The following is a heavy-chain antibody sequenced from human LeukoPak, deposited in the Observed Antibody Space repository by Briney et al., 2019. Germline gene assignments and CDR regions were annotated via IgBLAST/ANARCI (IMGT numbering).Heavy chain of an antibody. Sequence: PSETLSLTCTVSGGSISGYYWSWFRQSPGKGLEWFGWIHNSGSTENNPSLKSRVTMSVDTSKNQISLRLYSVTAADTAVYYCVREGYDSSGYYLDSWGQGTLVTVSS. D-gene: IGHD3-22*01. CDR1: GGSISGYY. CDR3: VREGYDSSGYYLDS. V-gene: IGHV4-59*01. J-gene: IGHJ4*02. CDR2: IHNSGST.